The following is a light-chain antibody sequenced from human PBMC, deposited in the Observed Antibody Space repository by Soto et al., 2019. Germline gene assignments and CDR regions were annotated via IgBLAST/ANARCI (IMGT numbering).Light chain of an antibody. Sequence: DIQMTQSPSSLSASVGDRVTITCRASQGIDRWLAWYQQKRGKAPKVLIYAASSLRSGVPSRFSGSGSGTDFSLTINSRQPEDLATYYCKQSKSFPPTFGGGTKVDIK. CDR1: QGIDRW. CDR2: AAS. V-gene: IGKV1-12*01. J-gene: IGKJ4*01. CDR3: KQSKSFPPT.